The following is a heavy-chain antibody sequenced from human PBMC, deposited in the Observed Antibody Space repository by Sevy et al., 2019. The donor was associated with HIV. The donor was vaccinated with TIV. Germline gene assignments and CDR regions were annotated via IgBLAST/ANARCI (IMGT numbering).Heavy chain of an antibody. CDR3: ARGTTTGYYYYYGMDV. CDR1: GFTFSSYD. V-gene: IGHV3-13*01. Sequence: GGSLRLSCAASGFTFSSYDMHWVRQATGKGLEWVSAIGNAGDTYYPGSIKGRFTISRENSKNALYLQMNSLRAGDTAVDYCARGTTTGYYYYYGMDVWGQGTTVTVSS. CDR2: IGNAGDT. D-gene: IGHD1-1*01. J-gene: IGHJ6*02.